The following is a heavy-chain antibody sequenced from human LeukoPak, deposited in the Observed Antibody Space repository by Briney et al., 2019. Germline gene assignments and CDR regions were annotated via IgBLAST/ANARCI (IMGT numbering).Heavy chain of an antibody. D-gene: IGHD3-10*01. CDR1: GYTFTSYD. CDR3: ARVGRVWFGELFIDY. CDR2: MNPNSGNT. V-gene: IGHV1-8*01. J-gene: IGHJ4*02. Sequence: ASVKVSCKASGYTFTSYDINWVRQATGQGLEWMGWMNPNSGNTGYAQKFQGRVTTTRNTSISTAYMELSSLRSEDTAVYYCARVGRVWFGELFIDYWGQGTLVTVSS.